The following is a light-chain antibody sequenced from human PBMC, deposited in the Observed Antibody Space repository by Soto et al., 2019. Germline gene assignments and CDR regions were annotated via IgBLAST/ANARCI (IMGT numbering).Light chain of an antibody. CDR1: SSDVGAYNY. Sequence: QSALTQPASVSGSPGQSITISCTGTSSDVGAYNYVAWYQQHPGKAPKLMIYDVSSRPSGLSNRFPGSKSGNTASLTISGLQAEDEADYYCSSYTSSSTLVFGGGTKLTVL. CDR2: DVS. V-gene: IGLV2-14*01. J-gene: IGLJ2*01. CDR3: SSYTSSSTLV.